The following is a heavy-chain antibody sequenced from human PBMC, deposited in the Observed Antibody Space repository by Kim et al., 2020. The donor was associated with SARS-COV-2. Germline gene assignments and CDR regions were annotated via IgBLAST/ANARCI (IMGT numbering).Heavy chain of an antibody. CDR3: AKDRTSSGGSCYGFDY. V-gene: IGHV3-23*01. Sequence: GGSLRLSCAASGFTFSSYAMSWVRQAPGNGLEWVSAISGSGGSTYYADSVKGRFTISRDNSKNTLYLQMNSLRAEDTAVYYCAKDRTSSGGSCYGFDYWGQGTLVTVSS. CDR1: GFTFSSYA. D-gene: IGHD2-15*01. J-gene: IGHJ4*02. CDR2: ISGSGGST.